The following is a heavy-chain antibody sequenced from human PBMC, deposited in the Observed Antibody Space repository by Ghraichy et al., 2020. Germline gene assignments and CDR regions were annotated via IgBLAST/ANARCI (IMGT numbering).Heavy chain of an antibody. V-gene: IGHV3-64D*06. J-gene: IGHJ6*03. D-gene: IGHD6-13*01. Sequence: GGSLRLSCSASGFTFSSYAMHWVRQAPGKGLEYVSAISSNGGSTYYADSVKGRFTISRDNSKNTLYLQMSSLRAEDTAVYYCVKETRGIAAAGTYYYYYMDVWGKGTTVTVSS. CDR3: VKETRGIAAAGTYYYYYMDV. CDR2: ISSNGGST. CDR1: GFTFSSYA.